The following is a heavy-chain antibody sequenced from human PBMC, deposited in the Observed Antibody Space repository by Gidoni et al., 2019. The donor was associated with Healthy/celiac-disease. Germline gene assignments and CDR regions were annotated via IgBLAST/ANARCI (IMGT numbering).Heavy chain of an antibody. CDR2: INHSGST. CDR3: ARGRKAEWYQPPMNWFDP. J-gene: IGHJ5*02. Sequence: QVQLQQWGAGLLKPSETLSLTCAVYGGSFSGYYWSWLRQPPGKGLEWIGEINHSGSTNYNPSLKSRVTISVDTSKNQFSLKLSSVTAADTAVYYCARGRKAEWYQPPMNWFDPWGQGTLVTVSS. V-gene: IGHV4-34*01. CDR1: GGSFSGYY. D-gene: IGHD2-2*01.